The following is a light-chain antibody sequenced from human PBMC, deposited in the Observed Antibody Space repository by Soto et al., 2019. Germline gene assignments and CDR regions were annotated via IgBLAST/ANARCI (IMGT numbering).Light chain of an antibody. CDR3: QQSYTPPHT. CDR2: TAS. V-gene: IGKV1-39*01. Sequence: DIQMTQSPPSLSASVGDKVTITCRPSQSISHFLHWYKQKPGKAPKLLFYTASSLQSGVPSRFSGSGSGTHFTLTGSSLQPEDSATYFCQQSYTPPHTFGQGTKLEIK. J-gene: IGKJ2*01. CDR1: QSISHF.